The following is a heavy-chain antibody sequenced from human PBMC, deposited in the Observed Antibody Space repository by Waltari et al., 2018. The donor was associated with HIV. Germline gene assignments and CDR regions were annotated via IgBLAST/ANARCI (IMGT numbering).Heavy chain of an antibody. D-gene: IGHD2-15*01. CDR1: GYPFGSYW. V-gene: IGHV3-74*01. J-gene: IGHJ4*02. Sequence: EVQLLESGGGLVQPGGSLRLSCAASGYPFGSYWMHWVRQAPGKGLVWVSRRNGDGSSTAYADSVKGRFTISRDNAKNRLYLQVNSLRAEDTAVYYCARGFRVGCSDATCYSHYWGQGTLVTVSS. CDR3: ARGFRVGCSDATCYSHY. CDR2: RNGDGSST.